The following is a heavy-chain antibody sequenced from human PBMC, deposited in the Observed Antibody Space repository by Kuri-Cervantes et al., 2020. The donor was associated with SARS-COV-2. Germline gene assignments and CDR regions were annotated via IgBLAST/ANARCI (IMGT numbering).Heavy chain of an antibody. CDR1: GFTFSSYA. Sequence: GESLKISCAASGFTFSSYAMHWVRQAPGKGLEWVAVISYDGSNKYYADSVKGRFTISRDNAKNSLYLQMNSLRAEDTAVDYCARDPFRYYYYMDVWGKGTTVTVSS. D-gene: IGHD2/OR15-2a*01. J-gene: IGHJ6*03. V-gene: IGHV3-30*04. CDR2: ISYDGSNK. CDR3: ARDPFRYYYYMDV.